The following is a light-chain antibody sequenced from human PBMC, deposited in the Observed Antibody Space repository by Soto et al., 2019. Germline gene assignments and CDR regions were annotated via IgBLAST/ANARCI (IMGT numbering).Light chain of an antibody. CDR1: SSDVGAYNY. CDR3: SSYISSLGNV. V-gene: IGLV2-14*01. J-gene: IGLJ1*01. Sequence: QSALTQPASVSGSPGQSITISCTGTSSDVGAYNYVSWYQQHPGKAPKLMIYEVSNRPSGVSNRFSGSKSGNTASLTISGLQAEDEADYYCSSYISSLGNVFGTGTKVTVL. CDR2: EVS.